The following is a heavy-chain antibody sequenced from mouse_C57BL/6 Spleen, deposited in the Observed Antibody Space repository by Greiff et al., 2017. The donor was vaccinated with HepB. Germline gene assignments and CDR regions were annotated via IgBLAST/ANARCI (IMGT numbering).Heavy chain of an antibody. CDR1: GFSLSTSGMG. J-gene: IGHJ1*03. Sequence: QVTLKVCGPGILQSSQTLSLTCSFSGFSLSTSGMGVSWIRQPSGKGLEWLAHIYWDDDKRYNPSLKSRLTISKDTSRNQVFLKITSVDTADTATYYCARNPKRYFDVWGTGTTVTVSS. CDR2: IYWDDDK. V-gene: IGHV8-12*01. CDR3: ARNPKRYFDV.